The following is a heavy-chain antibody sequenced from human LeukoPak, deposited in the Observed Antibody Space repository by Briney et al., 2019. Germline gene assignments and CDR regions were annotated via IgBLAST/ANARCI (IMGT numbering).Heavy chain of an antibody. V-gene: IGHV3-23*01. J-gene: IGHJ4*02. Sequence: GGSLRLSCAASGFTFRTYAMSWVRRAPGKGLEWVSAFSGSGDRTYYADSVKGRFTISRDNSKNTLYLQMNSLRAEDTAIYYCAKAGSMATPTPYYFDYWGQGTLVTVSS. CDR3: AKAGSMATPTPYYFDY. CDR1: GFTFRTYA. CDR2: FSGSGDRT. D-gene: IGHD5-24*01.